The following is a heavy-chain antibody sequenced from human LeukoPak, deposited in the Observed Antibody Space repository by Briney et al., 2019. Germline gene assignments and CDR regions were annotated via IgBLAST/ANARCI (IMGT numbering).Heavy chain of an antibody. CDR1: GFHFSSHG. CDR2: VSPSGDIT. Sequence: GSLRLSCAASGFHFSSHGMNWVRQAPGKGLEWVSGVSPSGDITYYADSVMGRFTISRDNRKNTVSLQMNSLRPEDTALYYCVRDLDWGAFDVWGQGTMVTVSS. J-gene: IGHJ3*01. D-gene: IGHD3/OR15-3a*01. V-gene: IGHV3-23*01. CDR3: VRDLDWGAFDV.